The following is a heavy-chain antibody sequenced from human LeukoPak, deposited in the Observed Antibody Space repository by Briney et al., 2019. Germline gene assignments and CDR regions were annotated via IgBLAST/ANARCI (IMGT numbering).Heavy chain of an antibody. Sequence: PGGSLRLACAASGFTFSSYGMSWVREAPVKELEWVAFIRYDGSNQYYADSVKGRFTISRDNSRHTLYLEMSTLRPEDTAVYYCLKNFGVTRALGYFEYWGQGTLVTVSS. V-gene: IGHV3-30*02. CDR2: IRYDGSNQ. CDR3: LKNFGVTRALGYFEY. J-gene: IGHJ4*02. D-gene: IGHD3-10*01. CDR1: GFTFSSYG.